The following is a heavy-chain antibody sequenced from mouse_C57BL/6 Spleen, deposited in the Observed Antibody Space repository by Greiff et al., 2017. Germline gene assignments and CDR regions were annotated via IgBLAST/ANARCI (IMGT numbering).Heavy chain of an antibody. D-gene: IGHD1-1*01. J-gene: IGHJ3*01. V-gene: IGHV1-52*01. CDR2: IDPSDSET. CDR3: ARSPNYGSSSGSFAY. Sequence: VQLQQPGAELVRPGSSVKLSCKASGYTFTSYWMHWVKQRPIQGLEWIGNIDPSDSETHYNQKFKDKATLTVDKSSSTAYMQLSSLTSEDSAVYYCARSPNYGSSSGSFAYWGQGTLVTVSA. CDR1: GYTFTSYW.